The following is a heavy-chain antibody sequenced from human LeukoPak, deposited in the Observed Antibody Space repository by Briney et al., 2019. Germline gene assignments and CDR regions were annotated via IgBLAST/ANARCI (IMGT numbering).Heavy chain of an antibody. J-gene: IGHJ4*02. CDR1: GGSINSYY. Sequence: ASETLSLTCTVSGGSINSYYWSWIRQPPGKGLEWIGYISYSGNTNYNPSLESRLTISVDTSKNQFSLKLSSVTAADTAVYYCARWLRFAYYFDYWGQGNLVTVSS. CDR2: ISYSGNT. V-gene: IGHV4-59*08. CDR3: ARWLRFAYYFDY. D-gene: IGHD5-12*01.